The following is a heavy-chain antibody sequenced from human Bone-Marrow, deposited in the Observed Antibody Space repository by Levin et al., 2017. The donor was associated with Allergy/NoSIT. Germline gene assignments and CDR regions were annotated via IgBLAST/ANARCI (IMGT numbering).Heavy chain of an antibody. CDR3: ARGPRIGNARGWFDR. D-gene: IGHD1-14*01. J-gene: IGHJ5*02. CDR2: IYSGERT. V-gene: IGHV3-66*01. Sequence: GESLKISCAASGFIVNDHYMTWVRQAPGKGLECVSVIYSGERTFYSDSVKGRFTISRDNSNNTLYLQMNSLRVEDTAIYYCARGPRIGNARGWFDRWGQGILVTVSS. CDR1: GFIVNDHY.